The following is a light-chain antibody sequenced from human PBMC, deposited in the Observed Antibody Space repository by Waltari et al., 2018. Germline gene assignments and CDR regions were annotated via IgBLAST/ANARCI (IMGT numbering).Light chain of an antibody. V-gene: IGLV7-43*01. Sequence: QTVVTQEPSLTVSPGGTVTLTCAASTGGVTTSTYPNWFHQKPGHAPRPLIYSTKNKTSATPVRFSGSLLGGKASLTLSGVKPEDEADYYCLLYDGGSWVLGGGTKLTVL. CDR2: STK. CDR3: LLYDGGSWV. CDR1: TGGVTTSTY. J-gene: IGLJ3*02.